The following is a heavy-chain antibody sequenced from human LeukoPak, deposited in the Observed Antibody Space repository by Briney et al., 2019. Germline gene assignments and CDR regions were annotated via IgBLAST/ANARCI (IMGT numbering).Heavy chain of an antibody. Sequence: ASVKVSCKASGYIFTSYNIYWVRQAPGQGLEWMGIINPSGGSTNYAQKFQGRVTMTRDTSTSTVYMELSSLRSEDTAVYYCARLGLGSGSSCDYWGQGTLVIVSS. D-gene: IGHD3-10*01. CDR2: INPSGGST. J-gene: IGHJ4*02. CDR1: GYIFTSYN. V-gene: IGHV1-46*01. CDR3: ARLGLGSGSSCDY.